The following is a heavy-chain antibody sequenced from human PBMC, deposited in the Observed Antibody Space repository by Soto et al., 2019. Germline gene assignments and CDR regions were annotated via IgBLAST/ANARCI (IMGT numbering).Heavy chain of an antibody. V-gene: IGHV3-33*01. Sequence: GGYPRLSCAASGFTFSSYGMHWVRQAPGKGLEWVAGIWYDGSNKYYEDSVKGRFTISRDNSKNTLYLQMNSLRAEDTAVYYCARDRDYYDRSGYYPGVDWFDPCVHGT. J-gene: IGHJ5*02. D-gene: IGHD3-22*01. CDR3: ARDRDYYDRSGYYPGVDWFDP. CDR2: IWYDGSNK. CDR1: GFTFSSYG.